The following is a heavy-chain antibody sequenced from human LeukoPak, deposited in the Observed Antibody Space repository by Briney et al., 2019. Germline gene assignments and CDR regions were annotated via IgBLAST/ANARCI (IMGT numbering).Heavy chain of an antibody. CDR1: GGSISSYY. V-gene: IGHV4-59*01. CDR2: IYYTGTT. J-gene: IGHJ5*02. Sequence: SETLSLTCTVSGGSISSYYWSWIRLPPGKGLEWIGYIYYTGTTNYNPSLKSRVTISVDTSKNQFSLKLSSVTAADTAVYYCASPQWLREPYNWFDPWGQGTLVTVSS. D-gene: IGHD5-12*01. CDR3: ASPQWLREPYNWFDP.